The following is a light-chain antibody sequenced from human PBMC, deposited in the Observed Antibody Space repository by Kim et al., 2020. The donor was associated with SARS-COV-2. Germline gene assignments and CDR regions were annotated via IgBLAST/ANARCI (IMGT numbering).Light chain of an antibody. Sequence: QSALTQPRSVSGSPGQSVTISCTGTSGDVGGYNYVSWYQQHPGKAPKLMIYDVSKRPSGVPDRFSGSKSGNTASLTISGLQAEDEADYYCCSYAGSYWVFGGGTELTVL. CDR2: DVS. J-gene: IGLJ3*02. CDR3: CSYAGSYWV. V-gene: IGLV2-11*01. CDR1: SGDVGGYNY.